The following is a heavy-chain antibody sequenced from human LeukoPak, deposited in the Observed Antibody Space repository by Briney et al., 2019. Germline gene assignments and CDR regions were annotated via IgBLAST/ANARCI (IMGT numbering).Heavy chain of an antibody. J-gene: IGHJ3*02. D-gene: IGHD1-26*01. CDR1: GYRFSNYW. CDR3: ARRGVGATTEDVFDI. V-gene: IGHV5-51*01. CDR2: IYPGDSDT. Sequence: GESLKISCKGSGYRFSNYWIAWVRQMPGKGLEWMGIIYPGDSDTRYSPSFQGQVTISADKSISTAYLQLSSLKASDTAFYYCARRGVGATTEDVFDIWGQGTLVTVSS.